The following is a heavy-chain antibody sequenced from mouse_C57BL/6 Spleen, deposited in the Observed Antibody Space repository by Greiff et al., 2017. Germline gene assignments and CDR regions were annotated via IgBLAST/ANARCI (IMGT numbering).Heavy chain of an antibody. D-gene: IGHD1-1*01. Sequence: EVKLQESGGGLVQPGGSLSLSCAASGFTFTDYYMSWVRQPPGKALEWLGFIRNKANGYTTEYSASVKGRFTISRDNSQSILYRQMNALRAEDSATYYCARLHYYGSSPWYFDVWGTGTTVTVSS. CDR3: ARLHYYGSSPWYFDV. V-gene: IGHV7-3*01. J-gene: IGHJ1*03. CDR2: IRNKANGYTT. CDR1: GFTFTDYY.